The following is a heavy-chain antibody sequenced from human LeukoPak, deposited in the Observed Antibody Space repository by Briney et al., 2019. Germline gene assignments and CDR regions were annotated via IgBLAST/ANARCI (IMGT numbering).Heavy chain of an antibody. Sequence: SETLSLTCTVSGGSISSYYWSWIRQPPGKGLEWFGYIYYSGSTNYNPSLKSRGTISVDTSKNQFSLKLSSVTAADTAVYYCARSNPTPDYWYFDLWGRGTLVTVSS. CDR1: GGSISSYY. CDR2: IYYSGST. CDR3: ARSNPTPDYWYFDL. D-gene: IGHD1-14*01. V-gene: IGHV4-59*01. J-gene: IGHJ2*01.